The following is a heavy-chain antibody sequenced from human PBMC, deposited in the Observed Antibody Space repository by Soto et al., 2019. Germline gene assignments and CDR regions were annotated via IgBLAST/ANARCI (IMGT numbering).Heavy chain of an antibody. Sequence: ASVKVSCKASGYTFTSYGISWVRQAPGQGLEWMGWISAYNGNTNYAQKLQGRVTMTTDTSTSTAYMELRSLRSDDTAVYYCAKTGDCSGGSCWWGAVAAVGYFDYWGQGTLVTV. V-gene: IGHV1-18*01. CDR1: GYTFTSYG. CDR2: ISAYNGNT. CDR3: AKTGDCSGGSCWWGAVAAVGYFDY. D-gene: IGHD2-15*01. J-gene: IGHJ4*02.